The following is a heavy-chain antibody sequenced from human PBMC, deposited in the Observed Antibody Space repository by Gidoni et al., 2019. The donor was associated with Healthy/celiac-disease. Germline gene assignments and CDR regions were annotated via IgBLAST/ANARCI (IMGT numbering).Heavy chain of an antibody. J-gene: IGHJ2*01. D-gene: IGHD3-9*01. Sequence: QVQLQESGPGLVKPSETLSLTCAVSGYSISSGYYWGWIRQPPGKGLEWIGSIYHSGSTYYNPSLKSRVTISVDTSKNQFSLKLSSVTAADTAVYYCARLHRDYDILTGYYHWYFDLWGRGTLVTVSS. CDR1: GYSISSGYY. CDR3: ARLHRDYDILTGYYHWYFDL. CDR2: IYHSGST. V-gene: IGHV4-38-2*01.